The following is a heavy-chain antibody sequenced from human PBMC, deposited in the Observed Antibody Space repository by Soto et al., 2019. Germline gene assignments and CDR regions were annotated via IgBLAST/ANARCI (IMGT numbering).Heavy chain of an antibody. J-gene: IGHJ6*02. V-gene: IGHV3-30-3*01. Sequence: QPGGSLRLSCAASGFTFSSYAMHWVRQAPGKGLEWVAVISYDGSNKYYADSVKGRFTISRDNSKNTLYLQMNSLRAEDTAVYYCARGGSSIAARWLVYYYYYGMDVWGQGTTVTVSS. CDR2: ISYDGSNK. CDR1: GFTFSSYA. CDR3: ARGGSSIAARWLVYYYYYGMDV. D-gene: IGHD6-6*01.